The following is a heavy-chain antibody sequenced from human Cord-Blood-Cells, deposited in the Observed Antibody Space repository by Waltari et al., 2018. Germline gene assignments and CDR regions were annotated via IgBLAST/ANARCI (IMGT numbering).Heavy chain of an antibody. Sequence: QLQLQESGPGLVKPSETLSLTCTVPGGSISSSSYYWGGVRQPPGKGLEWIGSIYYSGSTYYNPSLKSRVTISVDTSKNQFSLKLSSVTAADTAVYYCASHLPLYGDYFDYWGQGTLVTVSS. CDR2: IYYSGST. CDR3: ASHLPLYGDYFDY. V-gene: IGHV4-39*01. CDR1: GGSISSSSYY. D-gene: IGHD4-17*01. J-gene: IGHJ4*02.